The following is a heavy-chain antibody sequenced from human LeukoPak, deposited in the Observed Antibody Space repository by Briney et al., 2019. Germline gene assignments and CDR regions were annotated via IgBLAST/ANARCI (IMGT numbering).Heavy chain of an antibody. CDR2: IGSSGGST. CDR3: VKDIQLST. J-gene: IGHJ3*01. CDR1: GFTFSSHA. D-gene: IGHD5-24*01. V-gene: IGHV3-23*01. Sequence: GGSLRLSCVASGFTFSSHAMSWVRQAPGKGLEWVSLIGSSGGSTYYADSVKGRFTISRDNFNHTLSLQMNSLRVEDTAIYYCVKDIQLSTWGLGTMVTVSS.